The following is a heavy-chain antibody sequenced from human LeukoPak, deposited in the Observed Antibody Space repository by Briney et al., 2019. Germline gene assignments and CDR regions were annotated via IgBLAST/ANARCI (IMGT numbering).Heavy chain of an antibody. CDR3: ASTRPGFADYVWGSYRPSYYYGMDV. J-gene: IGHJ6*02. CDR1: GYTFTSYG. CDR2: ISAYNGNT. V-gene: IGHV1-18*01. D-gene: IGHD3-16*02. Sequence: VASVKVSCKASGYTFTSYGISWVRQAPGQGLEWMGWISAYNGNTNYAQKLQGRVTMTTDTSTSTAYMELRSLRSDDTAVYYCASTRPGFADYVWGSYRPSYYYGMDVWGQGTTVTVSS.